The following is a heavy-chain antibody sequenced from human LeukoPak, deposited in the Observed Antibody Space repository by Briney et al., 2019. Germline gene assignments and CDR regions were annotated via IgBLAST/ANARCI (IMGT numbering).Heavy chain of an antibody. CDR1: GGTFSSYA. CDR3: ARGGSYYYGSGSRYYYMDV. Sequence: SVKVSCKASGGTFSSYAISWVRQAPGQGLEWMGGIIPIFGTANYAQKFQGRVTITADESTSTAYMELSSLRSEDTAVYYCARGGSYYYGSGSRYYYMDVWGKGTTVTISS. CDR2: IIPIFGTA. J-gene: IGHJ6*03. D-gene: IGHD3-10*01. V-gene: IGHV1-69*13.